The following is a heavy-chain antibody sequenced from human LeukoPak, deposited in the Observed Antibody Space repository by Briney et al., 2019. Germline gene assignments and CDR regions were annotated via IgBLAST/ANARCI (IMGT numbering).Heavy chain of an antibody. CDR2: ISSSSSYI. CDR1: GFTFSSYS. CDR3: VKGGYGSRFDS. J-gene: IGHJ4*02. D-gene: IGHD3-10*01. Sequence: GGSLRLSCAASGFTFSSYSMNWVRQAPGKGLEWVSSISSSSSYIYYADSVKGRFTISRDNSKNSLYLQMNSLRTEDTALYYCVKGGYGSRFDSWGQGTLVTVSS. V-gene: IGHV3-21*04.